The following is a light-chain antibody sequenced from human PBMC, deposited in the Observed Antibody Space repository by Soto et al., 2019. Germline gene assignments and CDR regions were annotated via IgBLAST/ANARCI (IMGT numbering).Light chain of an antibody. V-gene: IGLV6-57*03. CDR3: QSSDSTTFWV. CDR1: SGSIASNY. Sequence: NFMLTQPHSVSESPGKTVTISCTRSSGSIASNYVQWYRQRPGRAPTTMIYEDTQRPSGVPDRFSGSIDSSSNSASLTISGLKTEDEADYYCQSSDSTTFWVFGGGTKLTVL. CDR2: EDT. J-gene: IGLJ3*02.